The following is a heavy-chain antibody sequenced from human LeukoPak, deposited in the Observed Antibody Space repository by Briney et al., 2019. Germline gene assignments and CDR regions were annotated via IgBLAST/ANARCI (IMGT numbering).Heavy chain of an antibody. D-gene: IGHD5-24*01. V-gene: IGHV6-1*01. CDR3: ARTADGILDY. J-gene: IGHJ4*02. Sequence: SQTLSLTCAISGDSVSSNRAVWNWIRQSPSRGLEWLGRTYYRSKWYNHYAVSVKSRITVNPDTSKNHFSLQLNSVTPEDTAVYYCARTADGILDYWGQGTLVTVSS. CDR2: TYYRSKWYN. CDR1: GDSVSSNRAV.